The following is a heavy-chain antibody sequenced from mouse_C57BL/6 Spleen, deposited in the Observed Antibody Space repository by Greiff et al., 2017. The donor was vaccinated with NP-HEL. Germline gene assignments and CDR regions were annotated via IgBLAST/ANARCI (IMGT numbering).Heavy chain of an antibody. CDR2: IDPSDSYT. CDR1: GYNFTSYW. V-gene: IGHV1-59*01. Sequence: QVQLQQPGAELVRPGTSVKLSCKASGYNFTSYWMHWVKQRPGQGLEWIGVIDPSDSYTNYNQKLKGKATLTVDTSSSTSYMQLSSLASEDSAVYYCARPEGLGSLWYFDVWGTGTTVTVSS. D-gene: IGHD3-3*01. CDR3: ARPEGLGSLWYFDV. J-gene: IGHJ1*03.